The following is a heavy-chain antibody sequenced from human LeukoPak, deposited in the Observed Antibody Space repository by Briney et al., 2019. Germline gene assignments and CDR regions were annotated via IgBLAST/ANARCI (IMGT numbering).Heavy chain of an antibody. CDR1: GFTFSSYG. CDR2: ISYDGSNK. Sequence: PGGSLRLSCAASGFTFSSYGMHWVRQAPGKGLEWVAVISYDGSNKYYADSVKGRFTISRDNSKNTLYLQMNSLRAEDTAVYYCAKDGGSYHDYWGQGTLVTVSS. J-gene: IGHJ4*02. D-gene: IGHD1-26*01. V-gene: IGHV3-30*18. CDR3: AKDGGSYHDY.